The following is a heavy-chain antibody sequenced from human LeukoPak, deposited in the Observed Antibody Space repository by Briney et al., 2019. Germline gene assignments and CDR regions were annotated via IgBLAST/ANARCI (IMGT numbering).Heavy chain of an antibody. CDR1: GSTFTSYW. Sequence: GESLKISCQAAGSTFTSYWIGWVRQLPGKGLEWKGIIYPGDSDTKYSPSFQGQVTISVDKSISTSYLQWSSLKASDTAMYYCARPYDSSGYWGGFDYWGQGTLVTVSS. CDR2: IYPGDSDT. CDR3: ARPYDSSGYWGGFDY. V-gene: IGHV5-51*01. D-gene: IGHD3-22*01. J-gene: IGHJ4*02.